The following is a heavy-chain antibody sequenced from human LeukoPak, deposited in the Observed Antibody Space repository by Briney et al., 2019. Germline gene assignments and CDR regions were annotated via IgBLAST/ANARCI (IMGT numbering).Heavy chain of an antibody. Sequence: GGTLRLSCAASGFMFYNFGMSWVRQAPGEGLEWVSAISGDGLAYYADSVKGRFTISRDNSKNTLWLQMNSLRAEDTAVYYCARGRGSGTYYTRGYYMDVWGKGTTVTISS. CDR3: ARGRGSGTYYTRGYYMDV. CDR2: ISGDGLA. CDR1: GFMFYNFG. D-gene: IGHD3-10*01. J-gene: IGHJ6*03. V-gene: IGHV3-23*01.